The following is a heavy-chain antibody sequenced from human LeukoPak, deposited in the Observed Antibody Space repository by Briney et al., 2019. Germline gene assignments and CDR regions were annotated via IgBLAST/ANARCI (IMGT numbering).Heavy chain of an antibody. CDR2: IYYSGST. D-gene: IGHD6-13*01. V-gene: IGHV4-59*01. CDR1: GGSISSYY. J-gene: IGHJ6*03. Sequence: PSETLSLTCTVSGGSISSYYWNWIRQPPGKGLEWIGYIYYSGSTNYNPSLKSRVTISVDTSKNQFSLRLSSVTAADTAVYYCPEAGVEQQLSPSYYSSSMAAWAKGPRSPSP. CDR3: PEAGVEQQLSPSYYSSSMAA.